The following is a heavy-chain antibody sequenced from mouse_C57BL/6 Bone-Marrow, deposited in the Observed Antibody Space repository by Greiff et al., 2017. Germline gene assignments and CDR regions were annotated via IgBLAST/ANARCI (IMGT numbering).Heavy chain of an antibody. V-gene: IGHV14-4*01. CDR2: IDPENGDT. Sequence: EVQLVESGAELVRPGASVKLSCTASGFNIKDDYMHWVKQRPEQGLEWIGWIDPENGDTEYASKFQGKATITADTSSNTAYLQLSSLTSGDTAVYYCTKSSYSRRYPDWVAYWGQGTLVTVSA. CDR3: TKSSYSRRYPDWVAY. CDR1: GFNIKDDY. J-gene: IGHJ3*01. D-gene: IGHD2-14*01.